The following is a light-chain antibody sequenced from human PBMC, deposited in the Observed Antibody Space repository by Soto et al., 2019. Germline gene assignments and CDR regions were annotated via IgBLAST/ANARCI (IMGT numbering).Light chain of an antibody. V-gene: IGLV4-69*01. Sequence: QAVVTQSPSASASLGASVKLTCTLSSGHSSYVTAWHQQQPEKGPRYLMNLNSDGSHSKGDGIPDRFSGSSSGAERYLTISSLQSEDEADYYCQTWGTGIHVVFGGGTKLTVL. J-gene: IGLJ2*01. CDR1: SGHSSYV. CDR2: LNSDGSH. CDR3: QTWGTGIHVV.